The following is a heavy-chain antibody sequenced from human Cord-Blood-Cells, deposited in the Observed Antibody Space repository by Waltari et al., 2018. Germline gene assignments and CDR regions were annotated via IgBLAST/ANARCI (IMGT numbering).Heavy chain of an antibody. D-gene: IGHD7-27*01. CDR2: ISSSSSYI. CDR1: GFTFSSYS. Sequence: EVQLVESGGGLVKPGGSLRLSCAASGFTFSSYSMNWVRQAPGKGLERVSSISSSSSYIYNADSVKGRFTISRDNANNSLYLQMNSLRAEDTAVYYCASGTGDRDAFDIWGQGTMVTVSS. V-gene: IGHV3-21*01. J-gene: IGHJ3*02. CDR3: ASGTGDRDAFDI.